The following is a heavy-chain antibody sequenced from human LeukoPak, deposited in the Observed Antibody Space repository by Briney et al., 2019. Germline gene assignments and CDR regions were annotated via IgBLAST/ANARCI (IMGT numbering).Heavy chain of an antibody. D-gene: IGHD1-26*01. Sequence: GGSLRLSCAASGFTFSDYYMTWIRQAPGKGLEWISYIRGSGHTIYYLDSVKGRFSISRDNAKNPLYLQMNSLTVDDTAVYYCARGGGASLPDALDVWGQGTMVTVSS. CDR1: GFTFSDYY. V-gene: IGHV3-11*01. J-gene: IGHJ3*01. CDR3: ARGGGASLPDALDV. CDR2: IRGSGHTI.